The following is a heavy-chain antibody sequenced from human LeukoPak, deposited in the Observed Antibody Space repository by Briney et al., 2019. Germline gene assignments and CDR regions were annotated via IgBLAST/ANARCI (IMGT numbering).Heavy chain of an antibody. J-gene: IGHJ4*02. CDR1: GFTFSSYA. V-gene: IGHV3-53*01. CDR3: ARVGYSGFVDY. Sequence: GGSLRLSCAASGFTFSSYAMSWVRQAPGKGLEWVSVIYSGGSTYYADSVKGRFTISRDNSKNTLYLQMNSLRAEDTAVYYCARVGYSGFVDYWGQGTLVTVSS. CDR2: IYSGGST. D-gene: IGHD5-12*01.